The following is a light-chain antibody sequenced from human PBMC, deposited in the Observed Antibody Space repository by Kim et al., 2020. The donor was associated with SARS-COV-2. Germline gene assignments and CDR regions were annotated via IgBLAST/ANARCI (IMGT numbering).Light chain of an antibody. CDR3: QQSYSTPPLT. CDR1: QSINSY. V-gene: IGKV1-39*01. Sequence: SVGDRITITCRASQSINSYLNWFQQKPGKAPKLLIYAASSLQSGVPSRFSGSGSGTDFTLTISSLQPEDFATYYCQQSYSTPPLTFGGGTKVDIK. CDR2: AAS. J-gene: IGKJ4*01.